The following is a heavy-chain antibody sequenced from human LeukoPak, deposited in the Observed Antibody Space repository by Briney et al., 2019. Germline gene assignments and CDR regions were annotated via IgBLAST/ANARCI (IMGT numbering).Heavy chain of an antibody. J-gene: IGHJ4*02. CDR2: IRYDGSNK. D-gene: IGHD3-10*01. CDR3: AKSFRITMVRGVIDY. Sequence: GWSLRLSCAASGFTFSSDGMHWVRQAPGKGLEWVAFIRYDGSNKYYADSVKGRFTISRDNSKNTLYLQMNSLRAEDTAVYYCAKSFRITMVRGVIDYWGQGTLVTVSS. V-gene: IGHV3-30*02. CDR1: GFTFSSDG.